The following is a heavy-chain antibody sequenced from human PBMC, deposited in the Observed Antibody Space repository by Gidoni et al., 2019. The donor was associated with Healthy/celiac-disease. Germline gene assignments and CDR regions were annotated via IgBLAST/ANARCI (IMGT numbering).Heavy chain of an antibody. V-gene: IGHV4-59*01. CDR3: ARGYSSSWAYFDY. CDR2: IYYSGST. D-gene: IGHD6-13*01. J-gene: IGHJ4*02. CDR1: GGSISSYY. Sequence: QVQLQESGPGLVKPSETLSLTCTVSGGSISSYYWSWIRQPPGKGLEWLGYIYYSGSTNYNPSLKSRVTISVDTSKNQFSLKLSSVTAADTAVYYCARGYSSSWAYFDYWGQGTLVTVSS.